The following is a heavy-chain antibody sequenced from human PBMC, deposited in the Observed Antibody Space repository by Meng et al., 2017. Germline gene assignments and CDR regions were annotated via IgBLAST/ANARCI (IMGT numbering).Heavy chain of an antibody. CDR3: AKLGSDY. CDR2: ISGNGGST. Sequence: VQLVESGGGLVKPGGSLRLSCAASGFTFSDYYMSWIRQAPGKGLEWVSRISGNGGSTFYADSVKGRFTISRDNSKNTLYLQMNSLRVEDTALYYCAKLGSDYWGQGTLVTVSS. CDR1: GFTFSDYY. J-gene: IGHJ4*02. D-gene: IGHD7-27*01. V-gene: IGHV3-23*04.